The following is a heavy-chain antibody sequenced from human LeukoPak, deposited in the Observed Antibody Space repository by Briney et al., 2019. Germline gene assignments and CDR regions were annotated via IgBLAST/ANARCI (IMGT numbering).Heavy chain of an antibody. CDR2: IHYDGNSK. CDR1: GFSFSSSA. J-gene: IGHJ4*02. V-gene: IGHV3-30*02. D-gene: IGHD4-17*01. CDR3: AARRLTVTSEIDY. Sequence: PGGSLRLSCAASGFSFSSSAIHWVRQVPGKGLDWVAFIHYDGNSKYYADSVKGRFTISRDNSKNTVYLQMNSLRAEDTAVYYCAARRLTVTSEIDYWGQGTLVTVSS.